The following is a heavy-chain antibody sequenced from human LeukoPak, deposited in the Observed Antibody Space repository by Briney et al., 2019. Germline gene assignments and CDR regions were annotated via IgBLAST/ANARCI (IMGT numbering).Heavy chain of an antibody. D-gene: IGHD1-26*01. Sequence: GGSAKVSSKASGYTFSSNGISTGGHAPGPEVEWMGWISIYNGNTNYAQKFQGRLTMITDTTTSTAYMELMSLRTDDAAVYYCSRGNGAGGDYYMIQWGQGTLVTVSS. CDR2: ISIYNGNT. J-gene: IGHJ4*02. CDR1: GYTFSSNG. CDR3: SRGNGAGGDYYMIQ. V-gene: IGHV1-18*01.